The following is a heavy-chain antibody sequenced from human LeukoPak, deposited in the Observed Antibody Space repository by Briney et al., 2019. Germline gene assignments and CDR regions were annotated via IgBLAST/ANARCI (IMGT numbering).Heavy chain of an antibody. CDR2: IKQDGSEK. CDR1: GFTFSSYW. D-gene: IGHD1-1*01. Sequence: GGSLRLSCAASGFTFSSYWMSWVRQAPGKGLEWVANIKQDGSEKYYVDSVKGRFTISRDNAKNSLYLQMNSLRAEDTAVYYCARDPNWNDESGVDYWGQGTLVTVSS. V-gene: IGHV3-7*01. J-gene: IGHJ4*02. CDR3: ARDPNWNDESGVDY.